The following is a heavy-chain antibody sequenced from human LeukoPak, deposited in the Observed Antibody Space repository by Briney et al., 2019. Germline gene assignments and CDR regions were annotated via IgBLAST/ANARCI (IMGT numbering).Heavy chain of an antibody. Sequence: GGSLRLSCAAPGFTFSSYGMHWVRQAPGKGLEWVAVISYDGSNKYYADSVKGRFTISRDNSKNTLYLQMNSLRAEDTAVYYCAKNVDTAMVRFDYWGQGTLVTVSS. J-gene: IGHJ4*02. CDR2: ISYDGSNK. V-gene: IGHV3-30*18. CDR1: GFTFSSYG. D-gene: IGHD5-18*01. CDR3: AKNVDTAMVRFDY.